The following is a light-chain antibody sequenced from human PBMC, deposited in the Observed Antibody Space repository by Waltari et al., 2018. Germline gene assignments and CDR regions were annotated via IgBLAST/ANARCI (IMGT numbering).Light chain of an antibody. V-gene: IGKV3-20*01. Sequence: ILLTQSLGTLSLSPGDRATLSCWANQTVRSNYLAWYQQKPGQAPRLLFYGASTRATGIPDRFSGSGSGTDFTLTIDRLEPEDFAVYYCQQSGTSHSFGQGTKLEI. CDR2: GAS. J-gene: IGKJ2*03. CDR1: QTVRSNY. CDR3: QQSGTSHS.